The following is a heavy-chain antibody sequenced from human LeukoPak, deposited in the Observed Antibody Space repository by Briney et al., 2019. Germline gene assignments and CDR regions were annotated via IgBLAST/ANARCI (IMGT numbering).Heavy chain of an antibody. CDR3: AKDRARGGATDFDY. V-gene: IGHV3-23*01. Sequence: PGGSLRLSCEASGFTFSSYWMSWVRQAPGKGLEWVSAISGGGDSTYYADSVKGRFTISRDNSKNTLSLQMNSLRAEDTAVYYCAKDRARGGATDFDYWGQGTLVTVSS. CDR1: GFTFSSYW. D-gene: IGHD1-26*01. CDR2: ISGGGDST. J-gene: IGHJ4*02.